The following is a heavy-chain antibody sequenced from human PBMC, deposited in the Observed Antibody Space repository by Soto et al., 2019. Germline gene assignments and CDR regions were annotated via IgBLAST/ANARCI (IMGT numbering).Heavy chain of an antibody. D-gene: IGHD3-3*01. J-gene: IGHJ6*02. CDR3: ARERDYDFWTGQILYYYGMDV. CDR2: IYHSGST. CDR1: GGSISSSGYS. V-gene: IGHV4-30-2*01. Sequence: QLQLQESGSGLVKPSQTLSLTCAVSGGSISSSGYSWSWIRQPPGKGLEWIGYIYHSGSTYYNPSLKSRVTISVDRSKNQFSLKLSSVTAADTAVYYCARERDYDFWTGQILYYYGMDVWGQGTPVTVSS.